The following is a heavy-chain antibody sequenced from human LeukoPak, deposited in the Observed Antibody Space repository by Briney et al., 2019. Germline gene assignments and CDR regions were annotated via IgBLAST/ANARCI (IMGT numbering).Heavy chain of an antibody. D-gene: IGHD3-9*01. J-gene: IGHJ5*02. Sequence: SQTLSLTCAISGDSVSSNSAAWNWIRQSPSRGLEWLGRTYYRSKWYNDYAVSVKSRITINPDTSKNQFSLQLNSVTPEDTAVYYCARSLNYDILTGNWFDPWGQGTLVTVSS. CDR3: ARSLNYDILTGNWFDP. CDR2: TYYRSKWYN. V-gene: IGHV6-1*01. CDR1: GDSVSSNSAA.